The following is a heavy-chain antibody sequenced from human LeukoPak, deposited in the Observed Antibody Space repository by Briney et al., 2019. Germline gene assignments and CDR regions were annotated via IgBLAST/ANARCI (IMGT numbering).Heavy chain of an antibody. CDR2: INPKNAGT. CDR3: ARASGGGYFDY. V-gene: IGHV1-2*02. J-gene: IGHJ4*02. D-gene: IGHD1-26*01. CDR1: GYTFTGHY. Sequence: ASVKVSCKASGYTFTGHYIHWVRQAPGQGLEWMGWINPKNAGTNYAQKFQGRVTMTRDTSISTAYMELSRLRSDDTAVYYCARASGGGYFDYWGQGTLVTVSS.